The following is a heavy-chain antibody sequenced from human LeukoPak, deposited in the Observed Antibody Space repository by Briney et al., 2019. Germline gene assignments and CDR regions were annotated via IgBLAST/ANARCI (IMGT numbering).Heavy chain of an antibody. V-gene: IGHV3-30*18. Sequence: PGGSLRLSCAASGFTFSSYGMHWVRQAPGKGLEWVAVISYDGSNKYYADSVKGRFTISRDNSKNTLYLQMSTLRAEDTAVYYCAKALLMKLRFLEWLFDQWGQGTLVTVSS. D-gene: IGHD3-3*01. CDR2: ISYDGSNK. CDR3: AKALLMKLRFLEWLFDQ. CDR1: GFTFSSYG. J-gene: IGHJ4*02.